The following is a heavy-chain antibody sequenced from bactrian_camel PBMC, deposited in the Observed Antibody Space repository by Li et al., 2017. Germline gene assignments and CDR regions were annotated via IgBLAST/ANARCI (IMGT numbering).Heavy chain of an antibody. CDR3: AILAPTGQADENNY. V-gene: IGHV3S10*01. CDR2: IGSDGTA. CDR1: GFTFSGSD. D-gene: IGHD3*01. Sequence: DVQLVESGGGLVQPGGSLTLSCAASGFTFSGSDMKWLRQAPGKGLEWVSSIGSDGTAYYADSVKGRFTVSRDNAKNTLYLQSNSLKTEDTAMYYCAILAPTGQADENNYWGQGTQVTVS. J-gene: IGHJ4*01.